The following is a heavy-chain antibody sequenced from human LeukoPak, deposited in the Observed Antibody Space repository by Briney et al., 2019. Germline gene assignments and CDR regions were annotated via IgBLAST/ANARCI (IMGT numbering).Heavy chain of an antibody. Sequence: PSETLSLTCSVSGGSISGGSISGYHWSWIRQPPGKGLELIAYMHYSGTTHYNPSLKSRVSISVDTSRKQISLELTSVTAADTAVYYCARLGYHLLYAYYYYYMDVWGKGTTVTVPS. CDR2: MHYSGTT. CDR3: ARLGYHLLYAYYYYYMDV. D-gene: IGHD3-16*01. CDR1: GGSISGGSISGYH. J-gene: IGHJ6*03. V-gene: IGHV4-61*08.